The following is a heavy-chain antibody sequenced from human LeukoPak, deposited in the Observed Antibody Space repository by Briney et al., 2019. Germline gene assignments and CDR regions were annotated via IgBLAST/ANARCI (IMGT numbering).Heavy chain of an antibody. Sequence: SETLSLTCTVSGGSISSSSYYWGWIRQPPGKGLEWIGSIYYSGSTYYNPSLKSRVTISVDTSKNQFSLKLSSVTAADTAVYYCARMYSSGWSNGPYFDYWGQGTLVTVSS. V-gene: IGHV4-39*01. D-gene: IGHD6-19*01. CDR2: IYYSGST. CDR3: ARMYSSGWSNGPYFDY. J-gene: IGHJ4*02. CDR1: GGSISSSSYY.